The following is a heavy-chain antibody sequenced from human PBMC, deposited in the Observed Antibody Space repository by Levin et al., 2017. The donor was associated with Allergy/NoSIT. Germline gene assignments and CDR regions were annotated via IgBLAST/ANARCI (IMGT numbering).Heavy chain of an antibody. CDR3: ARGLVTHPTGSEYFQY. CDR2: ISRSGTPV. Sequence: TGGSLRLSCAASGFTFSDYYMIWVRQAPGKGLEWVSYISRSGTPVYYIDSVKGRFIISRDNAKNSLYLQMNSLRVEDTAVYFCARGLVTHPTGSEYFQYWGRGTLVTVSS. D-gene: IGHD2-21*02. J-gene: IGHJ1*01. V-gene: IGHV3-11*01. CDR1: GFTFSDYY.